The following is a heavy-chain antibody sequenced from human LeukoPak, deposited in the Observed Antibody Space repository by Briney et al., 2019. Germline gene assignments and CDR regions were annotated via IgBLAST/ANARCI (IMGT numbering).Heavy chain of an antibody. J-gene: IGHJ4*02. CDR3: ARARIAVAGFDY. CDR2: IIPIFGTA. CDR1: GGTFSSYA. V-gene: IGHV1-69*13. D-gene: IGHD6-19*01. Sequence: TVKVSCKASGGTFSSYAISWVRQAPGQGLEWMGGIIPIFGTANYAQKFQGRVTITADESTSTAYMELSSLRSEDTAVYYCARARIAVAGFDYWGQGTLVTVSS.